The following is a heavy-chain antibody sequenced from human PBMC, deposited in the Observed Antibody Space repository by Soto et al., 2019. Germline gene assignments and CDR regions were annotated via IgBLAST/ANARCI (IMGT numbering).Heavy chain of an antibody. Sequence: ASVKVSCKGFGYSFMKDGINWVRQAPGQGLEWVGWISPYSGYTHSAQKFHGRLTLTTDTAASTAYMELRILRSADTALYYCSREASVLIPAAQPSSFDSWGQGTLVTVYS. J-gene: IGHJ4*02. D-gene: IGHD2-2*01. CDR1: GYSFMKDG. CDR3: SREASVLIPAAQPSSFDS. V-gene: IGHV1-18*01. CDR2: ISPYSGYT.